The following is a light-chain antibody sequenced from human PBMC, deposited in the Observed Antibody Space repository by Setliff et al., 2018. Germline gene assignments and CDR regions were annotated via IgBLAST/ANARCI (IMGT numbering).Light chain of an antibody. V-gene: IGLV2-14*01. CDR1: SRDVGGYHY. CDR3: SSHTTSSTWV. Sequence: QSVLIQPRSVSGSPGQAVTISCTGTSRDVGGYHYGGDYYVSWYQQHPGKAPKLMIYEVSNRPSGISSRFSGSKSGNTASLTISGLQAEDEADYYCSSHTTSSTWVFGGGTKVTVL. J-gene: IGLJ3*02. CDR2: EVS.